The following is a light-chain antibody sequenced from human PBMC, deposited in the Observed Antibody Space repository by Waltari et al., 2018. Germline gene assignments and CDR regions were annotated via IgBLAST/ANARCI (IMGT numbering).Light chain of an antibody. V-gene: IGKV3-20*01. Sequence: EIVLTQSPGTLSLSPGERATLSCRASQSVSSSYLTWYQQKPGQAPRLRIYGASSRATGIPDRFSGSGSGTDFTLTISRLEPEDFAVYYCQQFGDSPRVTFGQGTRLEIK. CDR1: QSVSSSY. J-gene: IGKJ5*01. CDR3: QQFGDSPRVT. CDR2: GAS.